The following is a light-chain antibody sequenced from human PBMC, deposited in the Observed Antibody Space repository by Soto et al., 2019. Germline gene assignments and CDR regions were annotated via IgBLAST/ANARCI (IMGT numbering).Light chain of an antibody. CDR1: ISDVGSYDY. CDR3: SSYTSSSPSVV. Sequence: QSALTQPASVSGSPGQSITISCTGTISDVGSYDYVSWYQQHPGKAPKLMIYDVTNRPSGVSNRFSGSKSGNTASLTISGLQAADEADYYCSSYTSSSPSVVFGGGTKLTVL. CDR2: DVT. J-gene: IGLJ2*01. V-gene: IGLV2-14*01.